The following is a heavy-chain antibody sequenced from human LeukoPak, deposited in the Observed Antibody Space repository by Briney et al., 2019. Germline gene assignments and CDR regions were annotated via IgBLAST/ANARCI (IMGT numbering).Heavy chain of an antibody. Sequence: SETLSLTCTVSGGSVSSSTYCWGWIRQPPGKGLEWIGSFYCSGSTYYNPSLKSRVTISVGTSKNQFSLKLSSVTAADTAVYYCARLRSPVTILYYFDYWGQGTLVTVSS. D-gene: IGHD4-17*01. CDR2: FYCSGST. CDR3: ARLRSPVTILYYFDY. CDR1: GGSVSSSTYC. V-gene: IGHV4-39*01. J-gene: IGHJ4*02.